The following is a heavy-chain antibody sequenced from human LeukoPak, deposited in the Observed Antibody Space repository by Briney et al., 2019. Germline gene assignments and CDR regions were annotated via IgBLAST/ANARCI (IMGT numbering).Heavy chain of an antibody. CDR2: INAGNGDT. CDR1: GYTFTSYA. CDR3: ARESPQRSGYSYPH. D-gene: IGHD5-18*01. V-gene: IGHV1-3*01. J-gene: IGHJ4*02. Sequence: ASVKVSCKASGYTFTSYAIHWVRQAPGQRLEWMGWINAGNGDTKYSQNLQGRVIITRDTSATTAYMELSSLRSEDTAVYYCARESPQRSGYSYPHWGQGTLVTVSS.